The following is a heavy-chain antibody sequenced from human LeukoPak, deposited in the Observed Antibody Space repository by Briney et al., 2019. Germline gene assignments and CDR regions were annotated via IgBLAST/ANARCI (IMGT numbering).Heavy chain of an antibody. Sequence: ASVKVSCKASGYTFTSYDINWVRQATGQGLEWMGRMNPNSGNTGYAQKFQGRVTMTRNTSISTAYMELSSLRSEDTAVYYCAGKTYYDFWSGSDAFDIWGQGTMVTVSS. V-gene: IGHV1-8*01. J-gene: IGHJ3*02. CDR3: AGKTYYDFWSGSDAFDI. D-gene: IGHD3-3*01. CDR2: MNPNSGNT. CDR1: GYTFTSYD.